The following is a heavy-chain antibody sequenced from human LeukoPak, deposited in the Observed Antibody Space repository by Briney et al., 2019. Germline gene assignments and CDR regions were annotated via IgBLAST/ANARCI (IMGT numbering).Heavy chain of an antibody. Sequence: GASVKVSCKASGYTFTSYYMHWVRQAPGQGLEWMGIINPSGGSTSYAQKFQGRVTMTRDMSTGTVYMELSSLRSEDTAVYYCARAHVVSSGYLSAAWFDPWGQGTLVTVSS. CDR3: ARAHVVSSGYLSAAWFDP. CDR2: INPSGGST. V-gene: IGHV1-46*01. D-gene: IGHD3-22*01. J-gene: IGHJ5*02. CDR1: GYTFTSYY.